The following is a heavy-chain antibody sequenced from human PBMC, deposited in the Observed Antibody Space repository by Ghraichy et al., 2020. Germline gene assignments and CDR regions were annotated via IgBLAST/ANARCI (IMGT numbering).Heavy chain of an antibody. CDR3: VRDGHSDSCYKYFDW. V-gene: IGHV3-23*01. D-gene: IGHD3-22*01. CDR2: IRGSGDRT. CDR1: GVTFISHA. Sequence: GESLNISCAISGVTFISHAMGWVRHAPGQSMGLDSGIRGSGDRTCYADSVKGRFTLFRDNSKNQLYLQMNRLRVEDTAVYYCVRDGHSDSCYKYFDWWGQGTLVTVSS. J-gene: IGHJ4*02.